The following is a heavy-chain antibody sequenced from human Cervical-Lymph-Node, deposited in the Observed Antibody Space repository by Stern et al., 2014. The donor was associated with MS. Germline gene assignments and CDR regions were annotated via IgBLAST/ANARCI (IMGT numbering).Heavy chain of an antibody. CDR1: GFTFHSYS. V-gene: IGHV3-21*01. J-gene: IGHJ6*02. D-gene: IGHD3-16*01. Sequence: EVQLVESGGGLVKPGGSLRLSCAASGFTFHSYSMNWVRQAPGKGLEWVASISTKSTFLYYADSVKGRFTISRDNAKNSLYLQMNGLRDEDTAVYFCAGLGDDNYYFPVDVWGQGTTVAVS. CDR2: ISTKSTFL. CDR3: AGLGDDNYYFPVDV.